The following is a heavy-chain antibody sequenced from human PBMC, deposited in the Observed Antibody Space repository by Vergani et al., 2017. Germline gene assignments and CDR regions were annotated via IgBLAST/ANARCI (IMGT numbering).Heavy chain of an antibody. CDR1: GFTFSSYE. CDR3: AKEIVVVPAATTYNWFDP. CDR2: ISSSGSTI. V-gene: IGHV3-48*03. D-gene: IGHD2-2*01. J-gene: IGHJ5*02. Sequence: EVQLVESGGGLVQPGGSLRLSCAASGFTFSSYEMNWVRQAPGKGLEWVSYISSSGSTIYYADSVKGRFTISVDTSKNQFSLKLSSVTAADTAVYYCAKEIVVVPAATTYNWFDPWGQGTLVTVSS.